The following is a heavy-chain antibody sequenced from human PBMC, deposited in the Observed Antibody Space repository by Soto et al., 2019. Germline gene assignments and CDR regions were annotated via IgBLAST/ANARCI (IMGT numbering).Heavy chain of an antibody. CDR1: GASISGFY. CDR2: IYATGTT. Sequence: SETLSLTCPVSGASISGFYRSWIRKSAGKGLEWIGRIYATGTTDYNPSLKSRVIMSVDTSNKQFSLQLMSVTAADTAVNYWVRDGTKALRDWFDPWGQGISVTVSS. V-gene: IGHV4-4*07. CDR3: VRDGTKALRDWFDP. J-gene: IGHJ5*02. D-gene: IGHD1-1*01.